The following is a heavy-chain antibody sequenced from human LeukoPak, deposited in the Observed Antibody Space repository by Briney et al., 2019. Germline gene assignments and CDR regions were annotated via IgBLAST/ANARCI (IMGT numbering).Heavy chain of an antibody. CDR2: VNYSGST. J-gene: IGHJ4*02. D-gene: IGHD2-15*01. V-gene: IGHV4-34*01. CDR1: GGSFSCYY. Sequence: SETLSLTCVVYGGSFSCYYRSWIRQPPGKGLEWIGDVNYSGSTNYNPSLESRVTISADTSKSQFSLQLSSVTAADTSVYYCARGGAVARDFDYWGQGTLVRVSS. CDR3: ARGGAVARDFDY.